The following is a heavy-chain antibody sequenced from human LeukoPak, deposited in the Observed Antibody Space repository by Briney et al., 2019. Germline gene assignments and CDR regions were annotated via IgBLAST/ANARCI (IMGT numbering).Heavy chain of an antibody. CDR2: IIPIFGTA. CDR1: GGTFSSYA. V-gene: IGHV1-69*13. J-gene: IGHJ4*02. Sequence: GASVKVSCKASGGTFSSYAISWVRQAPGQGLEWTGGIIPIFGTANYAQKFQGRVTITADESTSTAYMELSSLRSEDTAVYYCARGPRAVAGTPYFFDYWGQGTLVTVSS. CDR3: ARGPRAVAGTPYFFDY. D-gene: IGHD6-19*01.